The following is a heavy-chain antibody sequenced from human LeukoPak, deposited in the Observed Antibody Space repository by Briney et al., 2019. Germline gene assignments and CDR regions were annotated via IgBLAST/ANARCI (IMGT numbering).Heavy chain of an antibody. CDR1: GYTFTGYY. CDR2: INPNSGGT. D-gene: IGHD2-2*01. J-gene: IGHJ4*02. V-gene: IGHV1-2*02. Sequence: ASGKVSCKASGYTFTGYYMHWVRQAPGQGLEWMGWINPNSGGTNYGQKFQGRVTMTRDTSISTAYMELSRLRSDDTAVYYCARGRIPSNKLVVVPAAMGYWGQGTLVTVSS. CDR3: ARGRIPSNKLVVVPAAMGY.